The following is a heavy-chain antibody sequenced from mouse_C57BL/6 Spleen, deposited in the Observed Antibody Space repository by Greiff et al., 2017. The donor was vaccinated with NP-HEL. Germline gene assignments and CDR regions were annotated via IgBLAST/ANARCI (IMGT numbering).Heavy chain of an antibody. D-gene: IGHD1-1*01. CDR1: GFTFSDYY. Sequence: EVKLMESEGGLVQPGSSMKLSCTASGFTFSDYYMAWVRQVPEKGLEWVANINYDGSSTYYLDSLKSRFIISRDNAKNILYLQMSSLKSEDTATYYCAREKLNYFDYWGQGTTLTVSS. CDR3: AREKLNYFDY. J-gene: IGHJ2*01. V-gene: IGHV5-16*01. CDR2: INYDGSST.